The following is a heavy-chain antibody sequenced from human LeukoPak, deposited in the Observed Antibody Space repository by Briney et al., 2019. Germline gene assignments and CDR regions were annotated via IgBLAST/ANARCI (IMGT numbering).Heavy chain of an antibody. V-gene: IGHV1-69*05. D-gene: IGHD3-3*01. CDR1: GGTFSSYA. Sequence: SVKVSCKASGGTFSSYAISWVRQAPGQGLEWMGRIIPIFGTANYAQKFQGRVTITTDESTSTAYMELSSLRSEDTAVYYCAGSTRQVRSPNYYYMDVWGKGTTVTVSS. J-gene: IGHJ6*03. CDR2: IIPIFGTA. CDR3: AGSTRQVRSPNYYYMDV.